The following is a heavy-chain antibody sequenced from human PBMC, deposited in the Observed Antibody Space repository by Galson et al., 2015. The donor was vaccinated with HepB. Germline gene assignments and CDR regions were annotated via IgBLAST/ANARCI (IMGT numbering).Heavy chain of an antibody. CDR2: IIPIFGTA. CDR1: GVTFSSYA. D-gene: IGHD5-18*01. J-gene: IGHJ4*02. V-gene: IGHV1-69*13. CDR3: ARGVIGYNYGTAADY. Sequence: SVKVSCKASGVTFSSYAISWVRQAPGQGLEWMGGIIPIFGTANYAQKFQGRVTITADESTSTAYMELSSLRSEDTAVYYCARGVIGYNYGTAADYWGQGTLVTVSS.